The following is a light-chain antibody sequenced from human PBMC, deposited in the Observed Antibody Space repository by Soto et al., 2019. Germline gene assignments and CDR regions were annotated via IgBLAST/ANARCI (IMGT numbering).Light chain of an antibody. CDR3: QTWGTGMKE. J-gene: IGLJ2*01. CDR2: LNSDGSH. Sequence: QLVLTQSPSASASLGASVKLTCTLSRGHSSYAIAWHQQQPEKGPRYLMKLNSDGSHSKGDGNPDRCTGSSPGAGRYLTMACFHSKEGVAIFWQTWGTGMKEFGEGTRVT. CDR1: RGHSSYA. V-gene: IGLV4-69*01.